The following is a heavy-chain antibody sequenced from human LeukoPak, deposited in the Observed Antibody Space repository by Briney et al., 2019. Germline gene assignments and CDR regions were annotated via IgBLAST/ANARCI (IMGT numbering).Heavy chain of an antibody. CDR2: IFYSGST. CDR1: GGSIGSGTYY. D-gene: IGHD2-15*01. CDR3: ARGPTSRGVAFDY. Sequence: SETLSLSCTVSGGSIGSGTYYWGWIRQSPGKALGSIGSIFYSGSTNYNPSLKSRVTISVDTSKNQFSLKLSSVTAADTAVYYCARGPTSRGVAFDYWGQGTLVTVSS. J-gene: IGHJ4*02. V-gene: IGHV4-39*07.